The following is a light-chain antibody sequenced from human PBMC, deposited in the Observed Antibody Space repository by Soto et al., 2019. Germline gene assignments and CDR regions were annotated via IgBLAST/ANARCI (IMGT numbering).Light chain of an antibody. CDR2: AAS. V-gene: IGKV1-27*01. J-gene: IGKJ4*01. Sequence: DFQMTQSPSSLSASVGDRVTITCRASQGINNHLAWFQQKPGKVPKVLIYAASTLQSGVPSRFSGSGSRTDFTLTISTLPPAVVATYSCHNYDSAPPAGTFGGGTKVEIK. CDR3: HNYDSAPPAGT. CDR1: QGINNH.